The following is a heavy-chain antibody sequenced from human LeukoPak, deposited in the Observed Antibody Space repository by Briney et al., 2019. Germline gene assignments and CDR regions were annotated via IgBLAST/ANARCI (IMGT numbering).Heavy chain of an antibody. J-gene: IGHJ4*02. CDR2: IIPIFGTA. CDR3: ARENCSGGSCYFDTLAYFDY. D-gene: IGHD2-15*01. V-gene: IGHV1-69*01. CDR1: GGTFSSYA. Sequence: SVKVSCKASGGTFSSYAISWVRQAPGQGLEWMGGIIPIFGTANYAQKLQGRVTITADESTSTAYMELSSLRSEDTAVYYCARENCSGGSCYFDTLAYFDYWGQGTLVTVSS.